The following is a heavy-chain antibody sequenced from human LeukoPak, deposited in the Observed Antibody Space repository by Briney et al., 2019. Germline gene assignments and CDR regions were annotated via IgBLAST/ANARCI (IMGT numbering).Heavy chain of an antibody. V-gene: IGHV1-69*05. J-gene: IGHJ4*02. CDR2: IIPIFGTA. Sequence: SVKVSCKASGGTFSSYAISWVRQAPGQGLEWMGGIIPIFGTANYAQKFQGRVTITTDESTSTAYMELSSLRSEDTAVYYCARDKNHYDTRGDFWGQGTLVTVSP. CDR1: GGTFSSYA. D-gene: IGHD3-22*01. CDR3: ARDKNHYDTRGDF.